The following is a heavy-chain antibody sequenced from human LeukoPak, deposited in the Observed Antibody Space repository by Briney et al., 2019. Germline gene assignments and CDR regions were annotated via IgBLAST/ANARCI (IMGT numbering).Heavy chain of an antibody. D-gene: IGHD3-10*01. CDR2: IYYIGTT. CDR3: ARHLYAYGYFDS. CDR1: GGSISSYY. V-gene: IGHV4-59*08. J-gene: IGHJ4*02. Sequence: PSETLSLTCTVSGGSISSYYWSWIRQPPGKGLEWIGYIYYIGTTNYSPSLKSRLTISEDTSENQVSLTLTSVTAADTAVYYCARHLYAYGYFDSWGQGTLVTVSS.